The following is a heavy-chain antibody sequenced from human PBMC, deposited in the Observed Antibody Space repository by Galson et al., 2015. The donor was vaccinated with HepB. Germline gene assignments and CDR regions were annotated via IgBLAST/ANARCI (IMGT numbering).Heavy chain of an antibody. CDR3: ARDNCSSTSCYTLHYDQYGMDV. J-gene: IGHJ6*02. Sequence: SLRLSCAASGFTFSSYSMNWVRQAPGKGLEWVSSISSSSSYIYYADSVKGRFTISRDNAKNSLYLQMNSLRAEDTAVYYCARDNCSSTSCYTLHYDQYGMDVWGQGTTVTISS. D-gene: IGHD2-2*02. CDR1: GFTFSSYS. V-gene: IGHV3-21*01. CDR2: ISSSSSYI.